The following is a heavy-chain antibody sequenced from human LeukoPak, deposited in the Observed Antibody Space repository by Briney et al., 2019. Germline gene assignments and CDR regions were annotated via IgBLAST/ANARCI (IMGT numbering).Heavy chain of an antibody. D-gene: IGHD3-10*01. V-gene: IGHV3-7*01. CDR3: ARVRTMVRGVHDAFDI. CDR1: GFAFSTYW. J-gene: IGHJ3*02. Sequence: GGSLRLSCAASGFAFSTYWMDWVRQPPGKGREWVGNINQDGSVKHYVDSVRGRFTISRDNARNSVYLQMNALRAEDTAVYYCARVRTMVRGVHDAFDIWGQGTMVTVSS. CDR2: INQDGSVK.